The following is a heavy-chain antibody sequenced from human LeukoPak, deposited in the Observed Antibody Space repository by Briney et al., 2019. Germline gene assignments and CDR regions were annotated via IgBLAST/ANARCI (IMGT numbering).Heavy chain of an antibody. V-gene: IGHV3-30*07. CDR1: GFTFSSFA. CDR2: ISFDGNDD. J-gene: IGHJ4*02. D-gene: IGHD1-26*01. Sequence: PGGSLRLSCAASGFTFSSFAMHWVRQAPGKGLEWVAVISFDGNDDYYADSVRGRFTISRDNTKNTVYLQMNSLRPEDTAIYYCGTLGVMWEVDYWGRGALVTVSS. CDR3: GTLGVMWEVDY.